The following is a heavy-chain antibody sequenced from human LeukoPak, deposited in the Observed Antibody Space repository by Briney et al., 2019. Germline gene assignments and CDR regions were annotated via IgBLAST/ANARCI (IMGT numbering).Heavy chain of an antibody. CDR3: AKKSGAAGNFDY. CDR2: VSGDGVTT. V-gene: IGHV3-43*02. D-gene: IGHD6-13*01. Sequence: GGSLRLSCAASGFSFADHPMHWVRQAPGKGLEWVSLVSGDGVTTYYEVSVKGRFTISRDNSKSSLYLQMNSLRTEDTALYYCAKKSGAAGNFDYWGQGTLVTVSS. J-gene: IGHJ4*02. CDR1: GFSFADHP.